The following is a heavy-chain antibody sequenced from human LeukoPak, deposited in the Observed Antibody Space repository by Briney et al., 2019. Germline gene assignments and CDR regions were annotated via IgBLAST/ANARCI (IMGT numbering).Heavy chain of an antibody. CDR1: GFTFTNAW. V-gene: IGHV3-15*01. J-gene: IGHJ4*02. CDR3: TSENQGGFDY. Sequence: PGGSLRLSCAASGFTFTNAWVSWVRQVPGKGLEWVGRIQRKTDGETTDYTAPVKGRFTISRDDSKNTLSLQMNSLKTEDTAVYYCTSENQGGFDYWGQGTLVTVSS. CDR2: IQRKTDGETT. D-gene: IGHD1-14*01.